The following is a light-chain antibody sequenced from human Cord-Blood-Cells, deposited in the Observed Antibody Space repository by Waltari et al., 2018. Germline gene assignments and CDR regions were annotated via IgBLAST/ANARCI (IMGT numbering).Light chain of an antibody. CDR2: DVS. CDR1: SSDVGGYNY. Sequence: QSALTQPASVSGSPGQSITIPCTGTSSDVGGYNYVSRYQEHPGKAPKLMIYDVSNRPSGVSNRFSGSKSGNTASLTISALQAEDEADYYCSSYTSSSTWVFGGGTKLTV. V-gene: IGLV2-14*03. CDR3: SSYTSSSTWV. J-gene: IGLJ3*02.